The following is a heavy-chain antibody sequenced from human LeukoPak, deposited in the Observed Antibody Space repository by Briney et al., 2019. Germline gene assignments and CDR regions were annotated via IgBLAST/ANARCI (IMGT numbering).Heavy chain of an antibody. D-gene: IGHD2-2*01. CDR2: IIPIFGTA. Sequence: GASVKVSCKASGGTFSSYAISWVRQAPGQGLEWMGGIIPIFGTANYAQKSQGRVTITTDGSTSTAYMELSSLRSEDTAVYYCARAPQKYCSSTSCYFDYWGQGTLVTVSS. J-gene: IGHJ4*02. CDR1: GGTFSSYA. V-gene: IGHV1-69*05. CDR3: ARAPQKYCSSTSCYFDY.